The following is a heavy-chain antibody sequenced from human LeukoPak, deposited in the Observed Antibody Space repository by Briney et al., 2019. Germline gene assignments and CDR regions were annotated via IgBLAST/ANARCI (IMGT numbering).Heavy chain of an antibody. CDR2: ISASGGST. CDR1: GFTFSSSA. V-gene: IGHV3-23*01. Sequence: GGSLRLSCAASGFTFSSSAMSWVRQVPGKGLEWVSGISASGGSTSYADSVKGRFTISRDNSKNTLYLQVNSLRAEDTAVYYCAKGGAYYYDSSAYYRDWGQGTLVTVSS. J-gene: IGHJ4*02. D-gene: IGHD3-22*01. CDR3: AKGGAYYYDSSAYYRD.